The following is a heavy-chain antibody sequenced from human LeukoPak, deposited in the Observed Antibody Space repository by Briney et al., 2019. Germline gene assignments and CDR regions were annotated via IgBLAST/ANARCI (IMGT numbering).Heavy chain of an antibody. D-gene: IGHD2-2*01. Sequence: SETLSLTCAVYGVSFSGYYWSWIRQPPGKGLEWIGEINHSGSTNYNPSLKSRVTISVDTSKSQFSLKLSSVTAADTAVYYCARARIVVVPPTAPSYYYYGMDVWGQGTTVTVSS. CDR3: ARARIVVVPPTAPSYYYYGMDV. V-gene: IGHV4-34*01. J-gene: IGHJ6*02. CDR2: INHSGST. CDR1: GVSFSGYY.